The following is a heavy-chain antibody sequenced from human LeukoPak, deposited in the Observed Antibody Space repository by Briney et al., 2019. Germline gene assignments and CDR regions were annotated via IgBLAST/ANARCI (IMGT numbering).Heavy chain of an antibody. D-gene: IGHD6-19*01. Sequence: GGSLRLSCAASGXTFSSYAMNWVRQAPGKGLEWVSSISSSTSYIYYADSVKGRFTISRDNAKNSLYLQMNGLRDEDTAVYYCARDAGSGYFDYWGQGTLVTVSS. CDR2: ISSSTSYI. CDR1: GXTFSSYA. J-gene: IGHJ4*02. CDR3: ARDAGSGYFDY. V-gene: IGHV3-21*01.